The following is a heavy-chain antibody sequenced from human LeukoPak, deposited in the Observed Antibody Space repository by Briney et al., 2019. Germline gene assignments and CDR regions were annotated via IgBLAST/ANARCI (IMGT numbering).Heavy chain of an antibody. CDR3: ATDLALKWELGY. V-gene: IGHV1-24*01. D-gene: IGHD1-26*01. CDR1: GYTLTELS. J-gene: IGHJ4*01. Sequence: GPSVKVSCKVSGYTLTELSMHWVRQAPGKGREWMGGFDPEDGDTLHAQKLQHRVTMHEDTSTHTAYMELSSLRSEDTAVYYCATDLALKWELGYWGQGTLVTVSS. CDR2: FDPEDGDT.